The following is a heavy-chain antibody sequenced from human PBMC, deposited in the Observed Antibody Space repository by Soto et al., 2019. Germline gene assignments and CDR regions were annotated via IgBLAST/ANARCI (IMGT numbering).Heavy chain of an antibody. V-gene: IGHV3-30*18. Sequence: QVQLVESGGGVVQPGRSLRLSCAASGFTFSSYGMHWVRQAPGKGLEWVAVLSYDGNNKFYADSVKGRFTISRDNSKNTLYLQMNSLRTEDTAVYYCAKVEAEHYYGSGSYKDWGQGTLVTVSS. J-gene: IGHJ4*02. CDR2: LSYDGNNK. CDR1: GFTFSSYG. CDR3: AKVEAEHYYGSGSYKD. D-gene: IGHD3-10*01.